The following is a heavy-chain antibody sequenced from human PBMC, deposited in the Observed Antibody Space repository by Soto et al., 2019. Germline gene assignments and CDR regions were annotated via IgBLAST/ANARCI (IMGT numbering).Heavy chain of an antibody. Sequence: ASVKVSCKASGYTFTSYYMHWVRQAPGQGLEWMGIINPSGGSTSYAQKLQGRVTMTRDTSISTAYMELSRLRSDDTAVYYCARGGWNDAAFDIWGQGSMVTVSS. D-gene: IGHD1-1*01. CDR2: INPSGGST. CDR3: ARGGWNDAAFDI. V-gene: IGHV1-46*01. CDR1: GYTFTSYY. J-gene: IGHJ3*02.